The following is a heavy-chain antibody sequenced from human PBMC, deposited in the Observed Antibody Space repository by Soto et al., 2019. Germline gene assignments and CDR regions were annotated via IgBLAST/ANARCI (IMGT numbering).Heavy chain of an antibody. Sequence: WSWIRQHPGKGLEWIGYIYYSGSTYHNPSLMSTVPISVDPSKNQLSLKLSSVTAADTAVYYCGYRYYDSRISWGPGTRVTV. V-gene: IGHV4-31*01. D-gene: IGHD3-22*01. CDR3: GYRYYDSRIS. CDR2: IYYSGST. J-gene: IGHJ5*02.